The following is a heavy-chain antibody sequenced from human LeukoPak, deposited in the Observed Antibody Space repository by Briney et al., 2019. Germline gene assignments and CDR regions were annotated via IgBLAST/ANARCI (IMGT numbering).Heavy chain of an antibody. D-gene: IGHD6-13*01. CDR3: ARVIGSSSWYGTWFDP. CDR2: IYYSGST. CDR1: GGSISSYY. V-gene: IGHV4-59*01. Sequence: SETLSLTCTVSGGSISSYYWSWIRQPPGKGLEWIGYIYYSGSTNYNPSLKSRVTISVDTSKNQFSLKLSSVTAADTAVYYCARVIGSSSWYGTWFDPWGQGTLVAVSS. J-gene: IGHJ5*02.